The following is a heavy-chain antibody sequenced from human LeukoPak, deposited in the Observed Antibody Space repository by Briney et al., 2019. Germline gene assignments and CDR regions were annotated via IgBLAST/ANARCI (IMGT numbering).Heavy chain of an antibody. CDR2: IYYSGST. Sequence: PSETLSLTCTVSGGSIRSSYYYWGWIRQPPGKGLEWIGYIYYSGSTNYNPSLKSRVTISVDTSKNQFSLKLSSVTAADTAVYYCARAEQWPNYFDYWGQGTLVTVSS. D-gene: IGHD6-19*01. CDR1: GGSIRSSYYY. V-gene: IGHV4-61*05. J-gene: IGHJ4*02. CDR3: ARAEQWPNYFDY.